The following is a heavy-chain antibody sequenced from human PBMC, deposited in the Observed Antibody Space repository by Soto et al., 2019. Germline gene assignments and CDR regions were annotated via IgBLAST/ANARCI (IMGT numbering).Heavy chain of an antibody. CDR1: GFAFTTYG. CDR2: ITDYKSNT. D-gene: IGHD5-18*01. V-gene: IGHV1-18*01. J-gene: IGHJ6*02. CDR3: ARDCVDTAMAHPYYYYGMDV. Sequence: ASLKLSCAASGFAFTTYGINWVRQAPGKGLEWMGWITDYKSNTNYAQKLQGRVTMTTDPSTSTAYTELRSLRSDDTAVYYCARDCVDTAMAHPYYYYGMDVWGQGTTVTVSS.